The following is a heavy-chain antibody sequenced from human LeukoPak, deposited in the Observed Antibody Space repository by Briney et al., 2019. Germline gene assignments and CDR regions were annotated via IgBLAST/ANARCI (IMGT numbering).Heavy chain of an antibody. Sequence: PSETLSLTCTVSGGSISSHYWSWIRQPPGKGLEWIGYIYYSGSTNYNPSLKSRVTISVDTSKNQFSLKLSSVTAADTAVYYCARRLTCSGGSYYLDNWFDPWGQGTLVTVSS. V-gene: IGHV4-59*11. J-gene: IGHJ5*02. CDR1: GGSISSHY. CDR2: IYYSGST. CDR3: ARRLTCSGGSYYLDNWFDP. D-gene: IGHD2-15*01.